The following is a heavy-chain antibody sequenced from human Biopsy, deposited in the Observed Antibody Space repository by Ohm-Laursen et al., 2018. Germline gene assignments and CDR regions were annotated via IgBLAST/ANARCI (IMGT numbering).Heavy chain of an antibody. CDR1: GFSVSSYD. CDR3: ARDSSRRAREGGMDV. CDR2: ISETSSHI. V-gene: IGHV3-21*01. J-gene: IGHJ6*02. Sequence: SLRLSCAASGFSVSSYDMNLVRQAPGKGLEWISYISETSSHIYDADSVRGRFTVARDIAKNSLYLQLSSLRVEDTAVYYCARDSSRRAREGGMDVWGQGTTVTVSS. D-gene: IGHD6-6*01.